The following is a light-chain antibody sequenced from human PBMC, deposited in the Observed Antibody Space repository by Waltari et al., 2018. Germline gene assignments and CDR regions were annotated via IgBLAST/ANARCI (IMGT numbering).Light chain of an antibody. V-gene: IGLV2-23*02. CDR3: CSYNDGPYV. Sequence: QSALTQPASVSGSPGQPITIPCPGTSSDVGPYNLVSWYQQHPGKAPKLMIYEVTKRPSGVSSRFSASRSGNTASLTISGLQAEDEADYYCCSYNDGPYVFGTGTKVTVL. CDR1: SSDVGPYNL. J-gene: IGLJ1*01. CDR2: EVT.